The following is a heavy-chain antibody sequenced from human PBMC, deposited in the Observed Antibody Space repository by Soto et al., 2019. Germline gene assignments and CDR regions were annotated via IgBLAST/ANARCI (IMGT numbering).Heavy chain of an antibody. CDR1: GYNFTSYY. V-gene: IGHV1-46*01. J-gene: IGHJ3*02. Sequence: ASVKHSCKASGYNFTSYYMHWVRQAPGQGLEWMGIINPSGGSTSYAQKFQGRVTMTRDTSTSTVYMELSSLRSEDTAVYYCAREVRLSHAFDIWGQGTMVTVSS. CDR3: AREVRLSHAFDI. CDR2: INPSGGST. D-gene: IGHD3-16*02.